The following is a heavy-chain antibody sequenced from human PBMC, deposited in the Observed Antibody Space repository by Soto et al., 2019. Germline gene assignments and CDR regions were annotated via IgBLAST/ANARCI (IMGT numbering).Heavy chain of an antibody. CDR1: GYSFTSYW. J-gene: IGHJ3*02. CDR3: ARQDGEGYIWGSPPLGHDAFDI. CDR2: IYPGDSDT. Sequence: GESLKISCKGSGYSFTSYWIGWVRQMPGKGLEWMGIIYPGDSDTRYSPSFQGQVTISADKSISTAYLQWSSLKASDTAMYYCARQDGEGYIWGSPPLGHDAFDIWGQGTMVTVSS. V-gene: IGHV5-51*01. D-gene: IGHD3-16*01.